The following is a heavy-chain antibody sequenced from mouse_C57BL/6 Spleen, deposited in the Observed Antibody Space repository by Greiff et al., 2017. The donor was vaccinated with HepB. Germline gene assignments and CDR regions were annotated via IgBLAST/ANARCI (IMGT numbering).Heavy chain of an antibody. J-gene: IGHJ4*01. Sequence: DVKLVESGGGLVQPGGSLKLSCAASGFTFSDYYMYWVRQTPEKRLEWVAYISNGGGSTYYPDTVKGRFTISRDNAKNTLYLQMSRLKSEDTAMYYCAKAYYSNSYAMDYWGQGTSVTVSS. CDR1: GFTFSDYY. CDR3: AKAYYSNSYAMDY. V-gene: IGHV5-12*01. CDR2: ISNGGGST. D-gene: IGHD2-5*01.